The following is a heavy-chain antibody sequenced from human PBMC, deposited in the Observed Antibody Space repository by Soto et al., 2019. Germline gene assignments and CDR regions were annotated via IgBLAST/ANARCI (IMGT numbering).Heavy chain of an antibody. V-gene: IGHV4-31*03. D-gene: IGHD6-19*01. CDR2: IYYSGST. Sequence: SETLSLTCTVSGGSISSGGYYWSWIRQHPGKGLEWIGYIYYSGSTYYNPSLKSRVTISVDTSKNQFSLKLSSVTAADTAVYYCARDVEGIAVAGTVYYYYGMDVWGQGTTVTVSS. CDR1: GGSISSGGYY. CDR3: ARDVEGIAVAGTVYYYYGMDV. J-gene: IGHJ6*02.